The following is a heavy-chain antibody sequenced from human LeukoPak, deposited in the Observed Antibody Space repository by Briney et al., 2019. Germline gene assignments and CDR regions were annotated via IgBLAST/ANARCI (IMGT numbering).Heavy chain of an antibody. Sequence: PGGSLRLSCAASGFTVSSNYMSWVRQAPGKGLEWVSVIYSGGSTYYADSVKGRFTISRDNSKNTLYLQMNSLRAEDTAVYYCARDPHEDYGGNSGLFDYWGQGTLVTVSS. V-gene: IGHV3-66*01. J-gene: IGHJ4*02. D-gene: IGHD4-23*01. CDR2: IYSGGST. CDR1: GFTVSSNY. CDR3: ARDPHEDYGGNSGLFDY.